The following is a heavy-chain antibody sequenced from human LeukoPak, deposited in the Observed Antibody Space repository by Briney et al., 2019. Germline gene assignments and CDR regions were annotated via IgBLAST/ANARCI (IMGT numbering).Heavy chain of an antibody. D-gene: IGHD3-10*01. CDR2: IDSKGASA. Sequence: GGSLRLSCEAAGFTFSSLTMHWVRQAPGKGLVWVSRIDSKGASATYADSVKGRFTVSRDNAENTLYLGMYNLRVDDTAVYYCTTDWGSPGDYWGQGTLVTVSS. V-gene: IGHV3-74*01. J-gene: IGHJ4*02. CDR1: GFTFSSLT. CDR3: TTDWGSPGDY.